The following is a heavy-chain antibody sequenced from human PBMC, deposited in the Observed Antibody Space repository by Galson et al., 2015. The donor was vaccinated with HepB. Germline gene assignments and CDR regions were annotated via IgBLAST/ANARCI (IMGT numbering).Heavy chain of an antibody. V-gene: IGHV3-72*01. Sequence: SLRLSCAASGFTFSDHYMDWVRQAPGKGLEWVGRTRNKANSYTTEYAASVKGRFTISRDDSKNSLYLQMNSLKTEDTAVYYCARVEYDSSGYYGPLNYWGQGTLVTVSS. CDR1: GFTFSDHY. CDR3: ARVEYDSSGYYGPLNY. D-gene: IGHD3-22*01. CDR2: TRNKANSYTT. J-gene: IGHJ4*02.